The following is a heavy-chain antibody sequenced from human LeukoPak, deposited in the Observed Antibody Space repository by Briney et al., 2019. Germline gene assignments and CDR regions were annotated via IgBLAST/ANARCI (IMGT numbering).Heavy chain of an antibody. CDR3: ARAGRRGSGSYFTDAFDI. D-gene: IGHD3-10*01. J-gene: IGHJ3*02. Sequence: PSETLSLTCTGSGGSISSYYWSWLRQPPGQGLEWIGYIYYSGSTNYNPSLKSRVTISVDTSKNQFSLKLSSVTAADTAVYYSARAGRRGSGSYFTDAFDIWGQGTMVTVSS. V-gene: IGHV4-59*01. CDR1: GGSISSYY. CDR2: IYYSGST.